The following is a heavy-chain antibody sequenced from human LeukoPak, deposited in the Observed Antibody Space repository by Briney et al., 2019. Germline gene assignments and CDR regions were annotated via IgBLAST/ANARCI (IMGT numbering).Heavy chain of an antibody. J-gene: IGHJ5*02. CDR2: IYYSGST. CDR1: GFSFSSLA. CDR3: ASPKWELRGFDP. V-gene: IGHV4-39*01. Sequence: AGGSLRLSCAASGFSFSSLAMSWVRQASGKGLEWIGSIYYSGSTYYNPSLKSRVTISVDTSKNQFSLKLSSVTAADTAVYYCASPKWELRGFDPWGQGTLVTVSS. D-gene: IGHD1-26*01.